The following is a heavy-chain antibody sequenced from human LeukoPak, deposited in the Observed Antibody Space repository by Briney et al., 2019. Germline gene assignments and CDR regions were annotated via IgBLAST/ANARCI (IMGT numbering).Heavy chain of an antibody. V-gene: IGHV4-4*09. CDR1: AASISNYY. CDR3: AGARSGYRYTFDY. J-gene: IGHJ4*02. Sequence: SETLSLTCAVSAASISNYYWSWIRQAPGKGLEWLGYISTSGSTNYNPSLKSRVSISLDTSKNRFSLNLNFVTAADTAVYYCAGARSGYRYTFDYWGQGALVTVSS. D-gene: IGHD3-22*01. CDR2: ISTSGST.